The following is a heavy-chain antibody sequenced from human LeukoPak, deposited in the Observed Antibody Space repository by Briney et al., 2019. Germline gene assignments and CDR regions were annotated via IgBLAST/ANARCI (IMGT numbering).Heavy chain of an antibody. CDR3: ARVPVLDYGADFDY. V-gene: IGHV1-46*01. Sequence: ASVKVSCKASGYAFTNFYMHWVRQAPGQGLEWMGIINPSGGGTSYAQKFQGRVTMTRDTSTSTVYMELSSLRSEDTAMYYCARVPVLDYGADFDYWGQGTLVTVSS. J-gene: IGHJ4*02. CDR2: INPSGGGT. CDR1: GYAFTNFY. D-gene: IGHD4-17*01.